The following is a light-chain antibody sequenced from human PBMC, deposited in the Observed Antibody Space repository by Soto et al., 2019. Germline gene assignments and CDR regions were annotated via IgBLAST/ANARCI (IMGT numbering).Light chain of an antibody. Sequence: EIVLTQSPATLSLSPGERATLSCRASQSVSSYLAWYQQKPGQAPRLLIYDASNRATGIPARVSGSGSGTDFPLTISSLEPEDFAVYYCQQRSNWPPWTFGQGTKVEMK. CDR2: DAS. V-gene: IGKV3-11*01. CDR3: QQRSNWPPWT. CDR1: QSVSSY. J-gene: IGKJ1*01.